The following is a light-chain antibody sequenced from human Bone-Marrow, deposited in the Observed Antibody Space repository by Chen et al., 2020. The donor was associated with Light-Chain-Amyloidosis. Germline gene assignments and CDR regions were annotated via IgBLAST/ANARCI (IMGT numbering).Light chain of an antibody. CDR1: TSTIGSSF. J-gene: IGLJ3*02. CDR3: ATWDFSGSGQGV. Sequence: QSVLTQPPSASGTPGQRVTISCSGSTSTIGSSFIYWYRHLPGTAPKPLISRDTQRPAGVPDRFSGSKSGTSASLTISGLRSEDEAVYYCATWDFSGSGQGVFGGGTKLTV. V-gene: IGLV1-47*02. CDR2: RDT.